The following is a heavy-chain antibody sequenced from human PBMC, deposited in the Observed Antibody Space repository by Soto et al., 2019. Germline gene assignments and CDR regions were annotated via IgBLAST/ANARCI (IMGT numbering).Heavy chain of an antibody. Sequence: GSLSLSCAASGFVFADYGVHWVRQAPGKGLEWVAVISFDGTNKFYADSVKGRFTISRDNSNNTLYLQMSSLRTEDTAVYYCAKGTLYPVVSYFYYGLDVWGQGTTVTVSS. J-gene: IGHJ6*02. V-gene: IGHV3-30*18. D-gene: IGHD2-8*01. CDR2: ISFDGTNK. CDR1: GFVFADYG. CDR3: AKGTLYPVVSYFYYGLDV.